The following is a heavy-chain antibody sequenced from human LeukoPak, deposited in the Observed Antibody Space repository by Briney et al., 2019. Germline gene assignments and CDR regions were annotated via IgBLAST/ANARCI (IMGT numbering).Heavy chain of an antibody. CDR3: AAGTPSEYFQH. D-gene: IGHD1-14*01. Sequence: SETLSLTCTVSGGSISSGSYYWSWIRQPAGKGLEWIGRIYTSGSTNYNPSLKSRVTISVDTSKNQFSLKLSSVTAADTAVYCCAAGTPSEYFQHWGQGTLVTVSS. CDR2: IYTSGST. CDR1: GGSISSGSYY. J-gene: IGHJ1*01. V-gene: IGHV4-61*02.